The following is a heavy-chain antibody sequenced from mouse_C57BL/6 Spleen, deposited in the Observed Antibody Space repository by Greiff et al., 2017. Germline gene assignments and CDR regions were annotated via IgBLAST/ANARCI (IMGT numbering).Heavy chain of an antibody. J-gene: IGHJ4*01. D-gene: IGHD1-1*01. CDR3: ARSPYYGSPYYYAMDY. CDR1: GYTFTSYW. V-gene: IGHV1-61*01. CDR2: IYPSDSET. Sequence: QVQLQQPGAELVRPGSSVKLSCKASGYTFTSYWMDWVKQRPGQGLEWIGNIYPSDSETHYNQKFKDKATLTVDKSSSTAYMQLSSLTSEDSAVYYCARSPYYGSPYYYAMDYWGQGTSVTVSS.